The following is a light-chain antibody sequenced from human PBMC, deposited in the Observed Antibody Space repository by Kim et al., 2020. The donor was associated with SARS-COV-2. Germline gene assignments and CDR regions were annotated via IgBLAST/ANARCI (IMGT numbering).Light chain of an antibody. V-gene: IGKV1-39*01. CDR3: QQNYTPPYT. CDR1: QNVNNY. CDR2: GAS. J-gene: IGKJ2*01. Sequence: DIQLTQSPSSLSASVGDRVTITCRASQNVNNYLNWYQQKPGKAPKIVIYGASNLQVGAPSRFSGGASGTDFTLTISSLQPEDFATYSCQQNYTPPYTFGQETKLEI.